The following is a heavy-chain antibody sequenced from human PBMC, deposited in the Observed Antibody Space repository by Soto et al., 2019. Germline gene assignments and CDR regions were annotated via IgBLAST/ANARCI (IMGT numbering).Heavy chain of an antibody. CDR3: ARAALPDYGMDV. Sequence: PSETLSLTCTVSGGSISSSSYYWGWVRQPPGKGLEWIGEIYHSGSTNYNPSLKSRVTISVDKSKNQFSLKLSSVTAADTAVYYCARAALPDYGMDVWGQGTTVTVSS. CDR1: GGSISSSSYY. V-gene: IGHV4-39*07. J-gene: IGHJ6*02. CDR2: IYHSGST.